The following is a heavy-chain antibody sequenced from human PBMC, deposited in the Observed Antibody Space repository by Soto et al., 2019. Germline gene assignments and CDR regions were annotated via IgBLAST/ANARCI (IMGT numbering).Heavy chain of an antibody. V-gene: IGHV4-34*01. CDR3: ARVPRITMVRGVPYYGMDV. CDR1: GGSFSGYY. Sequence: SETLSLTCAVYGGSFSGYYWSWIRQPPGKGLEWIGEINHSGSTNYNPSLKSRVTISVDTSKNQFSLKLSSVTAADTAVYYCARVPRITMVRGVPYYGMDVWGQGTTVTVSS. J-gene: IGHJ6*02. CDR2: INHSGST. D-gene: IGHD3-10*01.